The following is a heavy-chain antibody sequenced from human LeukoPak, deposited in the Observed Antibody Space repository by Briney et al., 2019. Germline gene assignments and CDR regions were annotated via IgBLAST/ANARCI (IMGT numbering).Heavy chain of an antibody. CDR1: GFTFNNYG. Sequence: GKSLRLSCAASGFTFNNYGMHWVRQAPGKGLEWVAVISYDGRNIHYPDSVKGRSTISRDISTDTLWLQMDSLRTEDTAVYYCAKSPLRGTAAAIDYWGQGTLVTVSS. V-gene: IGHV3-30*18. D-gene: IGHD2-2*01. CDR2: ISYDGRNI. J-gene: IGHJ4*02. CDR3: AKSPLRGTAAAIDY.